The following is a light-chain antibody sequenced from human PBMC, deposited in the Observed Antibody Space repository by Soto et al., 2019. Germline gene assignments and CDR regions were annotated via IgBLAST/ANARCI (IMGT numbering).Light chain of an antibody. CDR2: GAS. V-gene: IGKV3-20*01. J-gene: IGKJ3*01. CDR3: QQYGSSPPT. Sequence: EIVLTQSPGTLSSSPGERATLSCRASQSVSSTYLAWYHQKPGQAPRLLIYGASSRATGIPDRFSGSGSGTDFTLTISRLEPEDFAVYYCQQYGSSPPTFGPGTNVDIK. CDR1: QSVSSTY.